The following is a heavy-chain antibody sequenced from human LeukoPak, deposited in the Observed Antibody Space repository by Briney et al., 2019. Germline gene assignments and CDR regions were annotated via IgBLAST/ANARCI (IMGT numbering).Heavy chain of an antibody. J-gene: IGHJ6*03. CDR2: INHSGST. V-gene: IGHV4-34*01. CDR3: ARLSDILTGPYYYYYYMDV. Sequence: SETLSLTCAVYGGSFSGYYWSWIRQPPGKGLEWIGEINHSGSTNYNPSPKSRVTISVDTSKNQFSLKLSSVTAADTAVYYCARLSDILTGPYYYYYYMDVWGKGTTVTISS. D-gene: IGHD3-9*01. CDR1: GGSFSGYY.